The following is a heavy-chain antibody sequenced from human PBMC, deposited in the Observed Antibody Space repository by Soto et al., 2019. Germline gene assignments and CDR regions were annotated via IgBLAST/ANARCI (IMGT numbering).Heavy chain of an antibody. CDR3: APQGVGATGYVY. Sequence: PGGSLRLSCVVSGFTLGDYSMNWVRQAPGKRLEWVSYISDRGSRMFYADSVKGRFTISRDTANNSLHLQMNSLRAEDTAVYYCAPQGVGATGYVYWGQGTLVTV. CDR2: ISDRGSRM. V-gene: IGHV3-48*01. D-gene: IGHD1-26*01. CDR1: GFTLGDYS. J-gene: IGHJ4*02.